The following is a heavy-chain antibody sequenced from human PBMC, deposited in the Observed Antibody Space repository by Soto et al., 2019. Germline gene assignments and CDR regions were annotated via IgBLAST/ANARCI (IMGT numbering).Heavy chain of an antibody. Sequence: QVQLVQSGAEVKKPGSSVKVSCKASGGTFSSYAISWVRQAPGQGLEWMGGIIPIFGTANYAQKFQGRVTITADKSTGTAYMELSSLRSEDTAVYYCARGGDGRITIFGVVIPYGMDVWGQGTTVTVSS. CDR1: GGTFSSYA. CDR2: IIPIFGTA. V-gene: IGHV1-69*06. D-gene: IGHD3-3*01. J-gene: IGHJ6*02. CDR3: ARGGDGRITIFGVVIPYGMDV.